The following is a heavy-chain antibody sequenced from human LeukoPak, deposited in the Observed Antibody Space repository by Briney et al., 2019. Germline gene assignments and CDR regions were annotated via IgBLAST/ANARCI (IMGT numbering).Heavy chain of an antibody. J-gene: IGHJ2*01. CDR2: IDPSDSYT. CDR3: ARHMDYWYFDL. Sequence: PGESLQISCQGSAYRFTGYWISWVRQMPGKGLEWMGRIDPSDSYTSYGPSFQGHVTISTDKSISTVYLQWSSLKASDTAMYHCARHMDYWYFDLWGPGTLVTVSS. V-gene: IGHV5-10-1*01. CDR1: AYRFTGYW.